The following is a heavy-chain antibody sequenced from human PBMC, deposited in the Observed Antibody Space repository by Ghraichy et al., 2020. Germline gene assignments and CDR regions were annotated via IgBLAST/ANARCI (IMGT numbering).Heavy chain of an antibody. CDR1: GGAFNTHG. V-gene: IGHV1-69*10. J-gene: IGHJ6*03. D-gene: IGHD2-2*02. CDR3: ATARYCSSGNCYRSHPNYYYFMDV. CDR2: IIPVLGKS. Sequence: SVKVSCKASGGAFNTHGISWVRQAPGQGLEWMGGIIPVLGKSNYAQKFQGRVTITADESTSTVYMEVSSLIFEDTAVFYCATARYCSSGNCYRSHPNYYYFMDVWGNGTAVTVSS.